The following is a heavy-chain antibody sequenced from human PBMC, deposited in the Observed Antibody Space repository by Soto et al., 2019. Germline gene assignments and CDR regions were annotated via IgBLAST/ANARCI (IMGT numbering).Heavy chain of an antibody. CDR3: ARSWGYYFDY. V-gene: IGHV4-59*01. Sequence: SETMSLTCTVSGGSISSYYWSWIRQPPGKGLEWIGYIYYSGSTNYNPSLKSRVTISVDTSKNQFSLKLSSVTAADTAVYYCARSWGYYFDYWGQGTLVTVSS. CDR1: GGSISSYY. CDR2: IYYSGST. J-gene: IGHJ4*02. D-gene: IGHD3-16*01.